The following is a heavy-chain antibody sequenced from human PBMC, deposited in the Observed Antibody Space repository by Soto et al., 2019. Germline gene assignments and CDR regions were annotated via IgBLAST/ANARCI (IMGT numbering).Heavy chain of an antibody. CDR1: GYACRSCS. D-gene: IGHD3-22*01. V-gene: IGHV3-64D*06. CDR2: ISTNGGST. Sequence: QHWCALRSAGRPAGYACRSCSTPCLRKPPGKGLEYVSSISTNGGSTDYADSVKGRFTISRDNSKNTVYLQMSSLRVEDTAVYYCVKGEYYYARSGYYPFEYWGQGTLVIVS. J-gene: IGHJ4*02. CDR3: VKGEYYYARSGYYPFEY.